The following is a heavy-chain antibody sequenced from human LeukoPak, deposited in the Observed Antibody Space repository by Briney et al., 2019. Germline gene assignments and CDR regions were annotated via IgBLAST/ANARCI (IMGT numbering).Heavy chain of an antibody. CDR2: IYWNDDK. V-gene: IGHV2-5*01. J-gene: IGHJ4*02. CDR1: GFSLSTSGVG. CDR3: AHSDLGYDFWSGYYDY. D-gene: IGHD3-3*01. Sequence: SGPTLLKPTQTLTLTCTFSGFSLSTSGVGVGWIRQPPGKALEWLALIYWNDDKRYSPSLKSRLTITKDTSKNQVVLTMTNMDPMDTSTYYCAHSDLGYDFWSGYYDYWGQGTLVTVSS.